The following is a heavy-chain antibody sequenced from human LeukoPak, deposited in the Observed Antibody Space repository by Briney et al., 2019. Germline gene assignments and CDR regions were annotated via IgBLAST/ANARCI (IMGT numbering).Heavy chain of an antibody. CDR2: IYPRDSDT. Sequence: GESLKISCKASGYTFTHYWIGWVRQMPGKGLEWMGIIYPRDSDTKYSPSFQGQVTTSADKSITTAYLQWSSLKASDSAMYYCARRVPTSATRVFDYWGQGTLVTVSS. D-gene: IGHD2-15*01. V-gene: IGHV5-51*01. J-gene: IGHJ4*02. CDR3: ARRVPTSATRVFDY. CDR1: GYTFTHYW.